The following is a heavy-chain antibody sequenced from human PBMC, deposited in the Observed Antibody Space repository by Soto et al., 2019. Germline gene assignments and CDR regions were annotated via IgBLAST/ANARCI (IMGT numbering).Heavy chain of an antibody. Sequence: SETLSLTCAVSGGSISSGGYSWSWIRQPPGKGLEWIGYIYHSGSTYYNPSLKSRVTISVDRSKNQFSLKLSSVTAADTAVYYCARLTMIVAPGPGVGYFDYWGQGTLVTVSS. CDR2: IYHSGST. V-gene: IGHV4-30-2*01. CDR1: GGSISSGGYS. CDR3: ARLTMIVAPGPGVGYFDY. D-gene: IGHD3-22*01. J-gene: IGHJ4*02.